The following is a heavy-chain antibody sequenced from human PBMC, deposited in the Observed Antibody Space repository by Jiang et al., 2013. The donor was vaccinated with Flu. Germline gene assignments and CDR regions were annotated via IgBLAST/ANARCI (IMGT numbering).Heavy chain of an antibody. J-gene: IGHJ4*02. Sequence: SAISGSGGSTYYADSVKGRFTISRDNSKNTLYLQMNSLRAEDTAVYYCAKVRWGIVGPRIMGGIVGYWGQGTLVTVSS. CDR2: ISGSGGST. CDR3: AKVRWGIVGPRIMGGIVGY. V-gene: IGHV3-23*01. D-gene: IGHD1-26*01.